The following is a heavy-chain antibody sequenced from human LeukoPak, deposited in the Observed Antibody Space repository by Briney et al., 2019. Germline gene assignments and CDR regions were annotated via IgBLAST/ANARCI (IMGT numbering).Heavy chain of an antibody. J-gene: IGHJ4*02. CDR2: TYYRSKWSS. CDR1: GDCVSSNSAA. D-gene: IGHD5-18*01. CDR3: AGGVDTDLHY. Sequence: SQTLSLTCAISGDCVSSNSAAWNWIRQSPSRGLEWLGRTYYRSKWSSNYAVSVKGRITIHPDTSKNQFSLQLNSVTPEDTAVYYCAGGVDTDLHYWGQGTLVTVSS. V-gene: IGHV6-1*01.